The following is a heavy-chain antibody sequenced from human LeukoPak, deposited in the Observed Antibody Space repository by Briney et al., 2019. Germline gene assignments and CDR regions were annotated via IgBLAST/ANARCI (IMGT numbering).Heavy chain of an antibody. D-gene: IGHD5-24*01. CDR3: AKDDGWVQYAN. CDR2: IYSDNT. V-gene: IGHV3-53*01. Sequence: GGSLRLSCTVSGFTVSSNSMSWVRQAPGKGLEWVSFIYSDNTHYSDSVKGRFTISRDNSKNTLYLQMNSLRAEDTAVYYCAKDDGWVQYANWGQGTLVTVSS. CDR1: GFTVSSNS. J-gene: IGHJ4*02.